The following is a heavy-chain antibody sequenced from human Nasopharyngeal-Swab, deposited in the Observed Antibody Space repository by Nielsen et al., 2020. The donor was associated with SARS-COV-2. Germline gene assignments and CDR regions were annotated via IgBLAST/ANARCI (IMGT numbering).Heavy chain of an antibody. CDR1: GFTFSSYG. D-gene: IGHD4-11*01. CDR2: ISSSSSYT. J-gene: IGHJ6*02. V-gene: IGHV3-21*05. CDR3: ARDHLMTVTIPYYYYGMDV. Sequence: GGSLRLSCAASGFTFSSYGMHWVRQAPGKGLEWVSYISSSSSYTNYADSVKGRFTISRDNAKNSLYLQMNSLRAEDTAVYYCARDHLMTVTIPYYYYGMDVWGQGTTVTVSS.